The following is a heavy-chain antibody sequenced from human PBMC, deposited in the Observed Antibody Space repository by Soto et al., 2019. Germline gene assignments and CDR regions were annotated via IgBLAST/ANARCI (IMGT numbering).Heavy chain of an antibody. V-gene: IGHV1-18*01. CDR1: GYTFTSYG. D-gene: IGHD2-2*01. Sequence: ASVKVSCKASGYTFTSYGISWVRQAPEQGLEWMGWISAYNGNTNYAQKLQGRVTMTTDTSTSTAYMELRSLRSDDTAVYYCARVYCSSTSCPNYYYYGMDVWGQGTTVTVSS. CDR2: ISAYNGNT. J-gene: IGHJ6*02. CDR3: ARVYCSSTSCPNYYYYGMDV.